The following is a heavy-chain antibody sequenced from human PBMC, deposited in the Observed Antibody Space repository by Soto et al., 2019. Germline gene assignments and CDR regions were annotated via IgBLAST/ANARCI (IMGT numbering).Heavy chain of an antibody. J-gene: IGHJ4*02. V-gene: IGHV3-21*01. Sequence: GSLIHPCAASGFTFSSYSMNWVRQAPGKGLEWVSYISSSRSYIYYADSVKGRFTISRDNAKNPLYLQVDSLRAEDTAVYYCARDSDSYNLGWFDYWGQGTLVTVSS. CDR2: ISSSRSYI. CDR1: GFTFSSYS. D-gene: IGHD1-26*01. CDR3: ARDSDSYNLGWFDY.